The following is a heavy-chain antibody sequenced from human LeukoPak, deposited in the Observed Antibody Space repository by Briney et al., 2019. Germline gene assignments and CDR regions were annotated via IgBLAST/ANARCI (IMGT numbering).Heavy chain of an antibody. J-gene: IGHJ4*02. CDR1: GGSMSSYY. Sequence: PSETLSLTCTVSGGSMSSYYWSWIRQPPGKGLEWIGYIYYSGSTNYNPSLKSRVTISVDTSKNQFSLKLSSVTAADTAVYYCARVGGSGSYEFDYWGQGTLVTVSS. V-gene: IGHV4-59*01. CDR2: IYYSGST. D-gene: IGHD3-10*01. CDR3: ARVGGSGSYEFDY.